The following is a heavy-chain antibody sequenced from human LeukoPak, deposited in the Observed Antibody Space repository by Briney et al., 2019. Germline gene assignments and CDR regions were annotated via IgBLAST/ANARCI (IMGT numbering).Heavy chain of an antibody. CDR3: GRGPYVYCSSTSGYFWYFDL. D-gene: IGHD2-2*01. Sequence: KPSETLSLTCTVSGGSVSSGSYYWRWIRQPPGKGLECIGYIYYSGINNYNPSHKSRVTISVDTSKNQFSLKLSSVTAADTAVYYCGRGPYVYCSSTSGYFWYFDLWGRGTLVTVSS. J-gene: IGHJ2*01. CDR1: GGSVSSGSYY. V-gene: IGHV4-61*01. CDR2: IYYSGIN.